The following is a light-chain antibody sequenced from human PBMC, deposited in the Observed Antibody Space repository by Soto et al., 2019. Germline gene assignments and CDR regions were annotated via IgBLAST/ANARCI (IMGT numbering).Light chain of an antibody. V-gene: IGKV3-20*01. CDR1: QSVSSSY. CDR3: QQYGSSRT. Sequence: IVLTQSPGTLSLSTGERATLSCRASQSVSSSYLAWYQQKPGQAPRIHIYGASSRATGIPDRFSGSGSGTDFSFTISRLEPEDFAVYYCQQYGSSRTFGQGTKVEIK. CDR2: GAS. J-gene: IGKJ1*01.